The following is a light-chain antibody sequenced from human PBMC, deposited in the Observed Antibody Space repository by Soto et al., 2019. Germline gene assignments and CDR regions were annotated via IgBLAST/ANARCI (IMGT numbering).Light chain of an antibody. CDR2: GAS. CDR1: QSVNNN. J-gene: IGKJ1*01. V-gene: IGKV3-15*01. CDR3: QQYDKYST. Sequence: EIVMTQSPATLSVSPGEGATLSCRASQSVNNNLAWYQQKAGQAPRLLVYGASTRATGIPARFSGSGSGTEFTLTISSLQSEDFATYFCQQYDKYSTFGHGTKVDVK.